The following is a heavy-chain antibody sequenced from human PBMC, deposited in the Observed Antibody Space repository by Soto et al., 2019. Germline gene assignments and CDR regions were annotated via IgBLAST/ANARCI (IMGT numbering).Heavy chain of an antibody. J-gene: IGHJ3*02. CDR3: ASDRAGYNYGFDI. Sequence: SETLSLPCGVSDYSISSGYYWAWIRQPPGKGLEWLGSIYHSGSTYQNPSLSSRVTISVDTSRNKFSLRLSSVTAADTAVYYFASDRAGYNYGFDIWGQGTVVTVSS. CDR1: DYSISSGYY. CDR2: IYHSGST. V-gene: IGHV4-38-2*01. D-gene: IGHD5-12*01.